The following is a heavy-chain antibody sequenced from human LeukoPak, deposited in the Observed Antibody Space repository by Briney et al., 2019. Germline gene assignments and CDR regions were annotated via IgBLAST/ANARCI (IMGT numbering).Heavy chain of an antibody. J-gene: IGHJ4*02. D-gene: IGHD2-2*02. Sequence: GESLKISCKGSGYSFTNSWIGWVRQMPGKGLELMGIINPGDSETRYSPSFQGQVTISVDKSISTAYLQWSSLKASDTAMYYCSGQGCSTTNCYTIDSWGQGTLVTVSS. V-gene: IGHV5-51*01. CDR2: INPGDSET. CDR3: SGQGCSTTNCYTIDS. CDR1: GYSFTNSW.